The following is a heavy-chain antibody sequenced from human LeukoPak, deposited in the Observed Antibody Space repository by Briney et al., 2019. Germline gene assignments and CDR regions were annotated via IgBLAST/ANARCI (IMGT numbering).Heavy chain of an antibody. CDR3: ARGLLGDIVLMVYAMDFDY. V-gene: IGHV3-30*01. CDR2: ISYDGSNK. CDR1: GFTFSSYA. J-gene: IGHJ4*02. Sequence: GRSLRLSCAASGFTFSSYAMHWVRQAPGKGLERVAVISYDGSNKYYADSVKGRFTISRDNSKNTLYLQMNSLRAEDTAVYYCARGLLGDIVLMVYAMDFDYWGQGTLVTVSS. D-gene: IGHD2-8*01.